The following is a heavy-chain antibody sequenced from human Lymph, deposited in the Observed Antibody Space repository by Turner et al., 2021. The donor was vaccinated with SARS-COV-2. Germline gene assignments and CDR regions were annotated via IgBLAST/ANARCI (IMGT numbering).Heavy chain of an antibody. CDR1: GYTFTSYE. CDR2: MIPNSGNT. J-gene: IGHJ5*02. V-gene: IGHV1-8*01. Sequence: QVKLVQSGAEEKKPGASVKVSCKASGYTFTSYEINWVRQATGQGLEWMGWMIPNSGNTGYAQKFQGRVTMTRNTSISTAYMELSSLRSEDTAVYYCAGGAQLTVWFDPWGQGTLVTVSS. D-gene: IGHD3-9*01. CDR3: AGGAQLTVWFDP.